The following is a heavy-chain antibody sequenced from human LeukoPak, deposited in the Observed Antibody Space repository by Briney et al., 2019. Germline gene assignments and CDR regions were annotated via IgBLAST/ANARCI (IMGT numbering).Heavy chain of an antibody. CDR1: GYTFTSYV. V-gene: IGHV1-8*01. CDR3: ARDPYCSGGSCYSGFDY. CDR2: MNPNSGNT. J-gene: IGHJ4*02. Sequence: ASVKVSCKASGYTFTSYVINWVRQATGQGLEGMGWMNPNSGNTGYAQKFQGRVTMTRNTSISTAYMELSSLRSEDTAVYYCARDPYCSGGSCYSGFDYWGQGTLVTVSS. D-gene: IGHD2-15*01.